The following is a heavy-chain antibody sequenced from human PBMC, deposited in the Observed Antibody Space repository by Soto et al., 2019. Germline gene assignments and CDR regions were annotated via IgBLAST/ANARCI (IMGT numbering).Heavy chain of an antibody. CDR3: ARVFTGFGSGYDAPPPPNNDY. Sequence: SETLSLTCAVSGYSIRSGYYWGWIRQPPGKGLEWIGSIYHSGSTYYNPSLKSRVTISVATSKNQFSLKLSSVTAADTAVYYCARVFTGFGSGYDAPPPPNNDYWGQGTLVTVSS. V-gene: IGHV4-38-2*01. CDR2: IYHSGST. J-gene: IGHJ4*02. D-gene: IGHD3-3*01. CDR1: GYSIRSGYY.